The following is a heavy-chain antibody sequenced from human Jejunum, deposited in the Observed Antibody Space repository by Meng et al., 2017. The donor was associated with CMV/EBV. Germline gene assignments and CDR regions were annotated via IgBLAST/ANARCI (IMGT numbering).Heavy chain of an antibody. V-gene: IGHV5-51*01. CDR3: VRQNRYKWKYYSDF. J-gene: IGHJ4*02. CDR1: GYAFTSYW. CDR2: IYPVDSDT. D-gene: IGHD1-20*01. Sequence: GYAFTSYWIGWVRQMPGKGLEWMGIIYPVDSDTRYSPSFQGQVTISVDKPSGTAYLQWSSLKATDTATYYCVRQNRYKWKYYSDFWGQGTLVTVSS.